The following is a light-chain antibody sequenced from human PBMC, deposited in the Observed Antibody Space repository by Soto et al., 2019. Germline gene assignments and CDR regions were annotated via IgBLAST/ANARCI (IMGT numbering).Light chain of an antibody. CDR1: SSDIGAYYY. CDR2: EVS. J-gene: IGLJ3*02. Sequence: QSALTQPPSASGAPGQSVTISCTGTSSDIGAYYYVSWYQQHPGKAPKLMIHEVSKRPSGVPDRFSGSKSGNPASLTVSGLQAEDEADYYCSSYAGSNDRWVFGGGTKLTVL. CDR3: SSYAGSNDRWV. V-gene: IGLV2-8*01.